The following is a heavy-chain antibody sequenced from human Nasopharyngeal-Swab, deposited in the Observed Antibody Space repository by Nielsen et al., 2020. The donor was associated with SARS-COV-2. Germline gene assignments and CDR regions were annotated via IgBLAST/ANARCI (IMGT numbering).Heavy chain of an antibody. CDR2: ISYDGSNK. CDR3: ARGGYSYGLYYYYYMDV. V-gene: IGHV3-30-3*01. Sequence: GGSLRLSCAASGFTFSSYAMHWVRQAPGKGLEWVAVISYDGSNKYYADSVKGRFTISRDNSKNTLYLQMNSLRAEDTAVYYCARGGYSYGLYYYYYMDVWGKGTTVTVSS. J-gene: IGHJ6*03. CDR1: GFTFSSYA. D-gene: IGHD5-18*01.